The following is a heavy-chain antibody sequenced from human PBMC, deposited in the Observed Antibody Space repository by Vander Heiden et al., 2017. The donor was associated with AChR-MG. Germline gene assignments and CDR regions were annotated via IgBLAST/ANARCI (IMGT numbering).Heavy chain of an antibody. CDR2: IFSNDEK. D-gene: IGHD3-3*01. J-gene: IGHJ6*03. CDR1: GFSLSNARMG. Sequence: QVTLKESGPVLVKPTETLTLTCTVSGFSLSNARMGVSWIRQPPGKALEWLAHIFSNDEKSYSTSLKSRLTISKDTSKSQVVLTMTNMDPVDTATYYCARIDYDFWSGYYSSYYYYYMDVWGKGTTVTVSS. CDR3: ARIDYDFWSGYYSSYYYYYMDV. V-gene: IGHV2-26*01.